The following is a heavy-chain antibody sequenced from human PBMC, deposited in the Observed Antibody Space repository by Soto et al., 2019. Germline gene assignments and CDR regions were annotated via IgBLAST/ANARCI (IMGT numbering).Heavy chain of an antibody. V-gene: IGHV3-30-3*01. Sequence: GESLKISCAASGFTFSSYAMHWVRQAPGKGLEWVAVISYDGSNKYYADSVKGRFTISRDNSKNTLYLQMNSLRAEDTAVYYCARDLDYYGSGSYYYWGQGTLVTVSS. CDR3: ARDLDYYGSGSYYY. J-gene: IGHJ4*02. CDR1: GFTFSSYA. D-gene: IGHD3-10*01. CDR2: ISYDGSNK.